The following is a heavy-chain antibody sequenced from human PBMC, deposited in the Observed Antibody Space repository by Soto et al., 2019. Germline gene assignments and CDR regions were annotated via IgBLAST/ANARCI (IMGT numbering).Heavy chain of an antibody. D-gene: IGHD5-12*01. CDR3: ARWSPYDPASKNTYYFDY. Sequence: SETLCLTCAVYGGSFSCYDWSWIRKPPGKGLEWIGEINHSGSTNYNPPLKSRVTISVDTSKTQFSLKLSSVTAADTAVYYCARWSPYDPASKNTYYFDYWGQGIPVPSPQ. V-gene: IGHV4-34*01. J-gene: IGHJ4*02. CDR2: INHSGST. CDR1: GGSFSCYD.